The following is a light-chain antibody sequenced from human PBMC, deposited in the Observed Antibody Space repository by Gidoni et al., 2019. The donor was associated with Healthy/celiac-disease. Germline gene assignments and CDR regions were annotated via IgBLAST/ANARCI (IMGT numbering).Light chain of an antibody. J-gene: IGKJ4*01. Sequence: EFVFTQSPATLSLSPGERATLSCRASQSVSSYLAWYQQKPGQAPRLLIYDASNRATGIPARFSGSGSGTDFTLTISSLEPEDFAVYYCQQRSNWPPSLTFGGGTKVEIK. V-gene: IGKV3-11*01. CDR1: QSVSSY. CDR3: QQRSNWPPSLT. CDR2: DAS.